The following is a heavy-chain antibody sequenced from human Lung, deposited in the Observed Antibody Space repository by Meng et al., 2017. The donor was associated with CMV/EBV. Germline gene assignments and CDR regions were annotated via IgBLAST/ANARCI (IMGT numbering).Heavy chain of an antibody. CDR3: ARTRYDSSGYDAYYYYAMDV. CDR1: GGNFGTYA. CDR2: IIPIFGTA. J-gene: IGHJ6*02. V-gene: IGHV1-69*05. Sequence: SVXVSCKASGGNFGTYAISWVRQAPGQGLEWMGGIIPIFGTASFAQKFQGRVTITTDESTAYMELSSLRSEDAAVYYCARTRYDSSGYDAYYYYAMDVWGQGXTVTVSS. D-gene: IGHD3-22*01.